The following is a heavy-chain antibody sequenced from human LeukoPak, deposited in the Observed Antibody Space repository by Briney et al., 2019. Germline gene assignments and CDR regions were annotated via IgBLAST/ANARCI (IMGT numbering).Heavy chain of an antibody. D-gene: IGHD3-9*01. Sequence: GGSLRLSCAASGFTFDDYAMHWVRQAPGQGLEWVSGISWNSGSIGYADSVQGRFTISRDNAKNSLYLQMNSLRAEGMALYYCAKGVDWLLYRPFGYWGQGTLVTVSS. V-gene: IGHV3-9*03. CDR1: GFTFDDYA. CDR3: AKGVDWLLYRPFGY. J-gene: IGHJ4*02. CDR2: ISWNSGSI.